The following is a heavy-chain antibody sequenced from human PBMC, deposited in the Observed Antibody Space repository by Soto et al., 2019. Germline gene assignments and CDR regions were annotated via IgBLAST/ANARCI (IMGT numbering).Heavy chain of an antibody. Sequence: GGSLRLSCAASGITVTSHHMSWVRQAPGKGLEWVSTIYIAGNKDYADSVKGRFTISRDNSKNTVFLQMNSLSADDTAVYYCAKDQGSSWYEIDYWGQGTLVTVSS. CDR3: AKDQGSSWYEIDY. J-gene: IGHJ4*02. CDR1: GITVTSHH. D-gene: IGHD6-13*01. V-gene: IGHV3-53*01. CDR2: IYIAGNK.